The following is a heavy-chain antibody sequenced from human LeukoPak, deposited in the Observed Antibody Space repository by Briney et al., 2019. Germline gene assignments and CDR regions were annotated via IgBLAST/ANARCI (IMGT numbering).Heavy chain of an antibody. Sequence: GGSLRLSCAASGFTSSSYEMNWVRQAPGKGLEWVSYISSSGSTIYYADSVKGRFTISRDNAKNSLYLQMNSLRAEDTAVYYCARDGYSGSYFHWGQGTLVTVSS. D-gene: IGHD1-26*01. CDR1: GFTSSSYE. J-gene: IGHJ4*02. CDR2: ISSSGSTI. CDR3: ARDGYSGSYFH. V-gene: IGHV3-48*03.